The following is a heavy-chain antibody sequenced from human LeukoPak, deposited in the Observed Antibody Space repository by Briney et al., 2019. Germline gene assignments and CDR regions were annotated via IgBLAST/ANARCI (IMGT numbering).Heavy chain of an antibody. Sequence: SSETLSLTCAVSGASISDSYWSWIRQSPEKGLEWIGHIFHDGVTDYNPSLKSRVTILGDTSKNQFSLRLTSVTAADTAVYYCARFSRWLPFEFWGQGTLVTVSS. V-gene: IGHV4-59*01. CDR1: GASISDSY. J-gene: IGHJ4*02. CDR3: ARFSRWLPFEF. CDR2: IFHDGVT. D-gene: IGHD5-12*01.